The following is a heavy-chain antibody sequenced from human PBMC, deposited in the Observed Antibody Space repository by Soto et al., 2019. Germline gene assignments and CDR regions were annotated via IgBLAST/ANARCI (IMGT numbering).Heavy chain of an antibody. J-gene: IGHJ4*02. D-gene: IGHD5-12*01. CDR2: IYYSGTS. V-gene: IGHV4-39*01. CDR3: ASRVEGLYSGNDRYYFDY. CDR1: GGSISTSSYY. Sequence: SETLSLTCAVYGGSISTSSYYWGWIRQPPGKGLEWIGTIYYSGTSYHNPSLKSRVTISVDTSKNLFSLTLTSVTAADTAVYYCASRVEGLYSGNDRYYFDYWGQGALVTVSS.